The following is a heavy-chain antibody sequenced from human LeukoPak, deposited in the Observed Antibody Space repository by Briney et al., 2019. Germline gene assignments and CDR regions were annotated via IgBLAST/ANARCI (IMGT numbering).Heavy chain of an antibody. D-gene: IGHD2-2*01. CDR3: ARGAAGDCSSTSCYRHNWFDP. CDR1: GYTFTSYG. J-gene: IGHJ5*02. Sequence: ASVKVSCKASGYTFTSYGISWVRQAPGQGLEWMGWISAYNGNTNYAQKLQDRVTMTTDTSTSTAYMELRSLRSDDTAVYYCARGAAGDCSSTSCYRHNWFDPWGQGTLVTVSS. V-gene: IGHV1-18*01. CDR2: ISAYNGNT.